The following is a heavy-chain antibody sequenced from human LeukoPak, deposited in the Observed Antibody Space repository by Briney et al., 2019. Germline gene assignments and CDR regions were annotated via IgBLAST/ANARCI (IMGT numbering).Heavy chain of an antibody. CDR3: ARDLHYYESSCRQVVYFDY. J-gene: IGHJ4*02. V-gene: IGHV1-69*13. CDR1: GGTFSSYA. Sequence: SVKVSCKASGGTFSSYAISWVRQAPGQGLEWRGGIIPIFGTANYAQKFQGRVTITADESTSTAYMELSSLRAEDTAVYYCARDLHYYESSCRQVVYFDYWGQGTLVTVPS. CDR2: IIPIFGTA. D-gene: IGHD3-22*01.